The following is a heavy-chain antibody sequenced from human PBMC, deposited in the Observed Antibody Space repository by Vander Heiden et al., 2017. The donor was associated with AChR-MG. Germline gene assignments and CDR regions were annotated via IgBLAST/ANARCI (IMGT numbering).Heavy chain of an antibody. CDR3: ARGRCGGVIVGRRD. V-gene: IGHV1-69*01. J-gene: IGHJ4*01. Sequence: QVQLVQSGAEVKKPGPSVKVSCKASGGTFSSYAISWVRQAPGQGLEWMGGIIPIFGTGNYAQKVQGRVTITADESTSTAYMELRRMRSEDTAVYYCARGRCGGVIVGRRDWGRVTLITVSS. D-gene: IGHD3-16*02. CDR2: IIPIFGTG. CDR1: GGTFSSYA.